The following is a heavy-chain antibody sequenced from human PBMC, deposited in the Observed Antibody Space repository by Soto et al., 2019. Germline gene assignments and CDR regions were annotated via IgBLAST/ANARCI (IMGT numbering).Heavy chain of an antibody. D-gene: IGHD6-13*01. CDR2: IYYSGST. V-gene: IGHV4-59*01. CDR1: GGSISSYY. Sequence: SETLSLTCTVSGGSISSYYWSWIRQPPGKGLEWIGYIYYSGSTNYNPSLKSRVTISVDTSKNQFSLKLSSVTAADTAVYYCARDNLRYSSTYYSYYGMDVWGQGTTVTVSS. CDR3: ARDNLRYSSTYYSYYGMDV. J-gene: IGHJ6*02.